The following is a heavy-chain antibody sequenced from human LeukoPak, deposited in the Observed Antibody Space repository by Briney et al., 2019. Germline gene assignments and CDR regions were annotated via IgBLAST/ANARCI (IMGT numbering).Heavy chain of an antibody. J-gene: IGHJ6*03. V-gene: IGHV3-21*06. CDR1: GFTFSTFA. Sequence: GGSLRLSCAASGFTFSTFAMHWVRLSPGKGLEWVSSITGSGPYILYADSVKRRFTIPRDNTKNLLYLEMNSLRAEDTAMYYCAREHSGYDFPGRDYYYMDVWGKGTTVTVSS. D-gene: IGHD5-12*01. CDR2: ITGSGPYI. CDR3: AREHSGYDFPGRDYYYMDV.